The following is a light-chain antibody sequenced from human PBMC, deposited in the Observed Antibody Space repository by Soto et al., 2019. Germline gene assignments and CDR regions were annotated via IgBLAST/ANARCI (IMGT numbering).Light chain of an antibody. V-gene: IGKV3-20*01. CDR3: QQYGSSPRT. CDR2: GAS. J-gene: IGKJ1*01. CDR1: QSVSSSY. Sequence: EIVLTQSPGTLYLSPGERATLFCRASQSVSSSYLAWYQQKPGQAPRLLIYGASSRATGIPDRFSGSGSGTDFTLTLSRLEPEDFAVYYCQQYGSSPRTFGQGTKVEIK.